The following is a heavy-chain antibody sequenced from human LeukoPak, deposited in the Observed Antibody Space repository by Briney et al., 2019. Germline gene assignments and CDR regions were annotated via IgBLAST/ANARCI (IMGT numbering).Heavy chain of an antibody. CDR1: GFTFSTYG. D-gene: IGHD3-16*01. V-gene: IGHV3-30*18. Sequence: GRSLRLSYAPSGFTFSTYGMHCVRQAPGKGLEWVAFIANDGRNRYYVDAVKGRFTISRDNSKNTLYLQMNSLRAEDTAVYYCAKEFRTGGDDAFDIWGQGTMVTVSS. CDR2: IANDGRNR. CDR3: AKEFRTGGDDAFDI. J-gene: IGHJ3*02.